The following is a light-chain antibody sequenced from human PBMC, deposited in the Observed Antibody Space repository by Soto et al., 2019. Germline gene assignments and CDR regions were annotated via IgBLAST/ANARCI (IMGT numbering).Light chain of an antibody. CDR2: DAS. J-gene: IGKJ5*01. Sequence: DIQMTQSPSSLSASVGDRVTITCQASQDISTYLNWYQQKPGKAPKLLIYDASNSETGVPSRFSGSGSGTDFTFTISSLQPEDIATYYCQQFEDFPRAIIFGQGTRLDLK. V-gene: IGKV1-33*01. CDR3: QQFEDFPRAII. CDR1: QDISTY.